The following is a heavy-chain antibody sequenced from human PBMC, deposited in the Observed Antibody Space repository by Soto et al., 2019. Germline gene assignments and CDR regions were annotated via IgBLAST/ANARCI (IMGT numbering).Heavy chain of an antibody. V-gene: IGHV4-39*01. CDR2: IYYSGST. D-gene: IGHD3-3*02. J-gene: IGHJ5*02. CDR1: GGSISNGYYY. Sequence: SETLSLTCTVSGGSISNGYYYWSWVRQNPGKGLEWIGYIYYSGSTYYNPSLKSRVTISVDTSKNQFSLKLSSVTAADTAVYYCASPKIAFYNWFDPWGQGTLVTVSS. CDR3: ASPKIAFYNWFDP.